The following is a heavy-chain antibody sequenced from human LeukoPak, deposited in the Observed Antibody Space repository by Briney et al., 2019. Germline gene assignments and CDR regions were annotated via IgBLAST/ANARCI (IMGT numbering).Heavy chain of an antibody. D-gene: IGHD3-16*02. Sequence: PGGSLRLSCAASGFTFSSYGMHWVRQAPGKGLEWVAFIRYDGSNKYYADSVKGRFTISRDNAKNSLYLQMNSLRAEDTAVYYCAREGVNYDYVWGSYRQPGDYWGQGTLVTVSS. CDR1: GFTFSSYG. J-gene: IGHJ4*02. V-gene: IGHV3-30*02. CDR2: IRYDGSNK. CDR3: AREGVNYDYVWGSYRQPGDY.